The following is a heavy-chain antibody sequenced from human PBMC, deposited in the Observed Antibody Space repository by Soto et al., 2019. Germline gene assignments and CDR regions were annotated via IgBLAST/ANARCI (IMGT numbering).Heavy chain of an antibody. V-gene: IGHV3-30*18. Sequence: PGGSLRLSCAASGFTFSSYGMHWVRQAPGKGLEWVAVISYDGSNKYYADSVKGRFTISRDNSKNTLYLQMNSLRAEDTAVYYCAKDRGSNFYYYYGMDVWGQGTTVTVSS. J-gene: IGHJ6*02. CDR1: GFTFSSYG. CDR2: ISYDGSNK. CDR3: AKDRGSNFYYYYGMDV. D-gene: IGHD6-13*01.